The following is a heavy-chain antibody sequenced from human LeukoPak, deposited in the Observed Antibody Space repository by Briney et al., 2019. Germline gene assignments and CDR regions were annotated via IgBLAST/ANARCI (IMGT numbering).Heavy chain of an antibody. CDR2: ITGNGAGT. V-gene: IGHV3-23*01. D-gene: IGHD3-22*01. Sequence: PGGSLRLSCAASGFTFSIYAMSWGRQAPGRGLEWVSSITGNGAGTFYTDSVKGRFTISSDNSKNTLFLQMNSLRAEDTAIYYCAKDRPNYYDSSGHYYRRNGDYWGQGTLVTVSS. J-gene: IGHJ4*02. CDR3: AKDRPNYYDSSGHYYRRNGDY. CDR1: GFTFSIYA.